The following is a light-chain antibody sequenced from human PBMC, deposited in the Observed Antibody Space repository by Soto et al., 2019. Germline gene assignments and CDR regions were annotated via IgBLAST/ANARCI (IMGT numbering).Light chain of an antibody. CDR3: QQFGRSPGFT. CDR1: QSINNRY. V-gene: IGKV3-20*01. J-gene: IGKJ3*01. CDR2: AAS. Sequence: EIVLTQSPGTLSLSPGERATLSCRASQSINNRYLAWYQQKPGQAPRLLIYAASSRPTGIPDRFSDSDSGTDFDLTLSRVEPDDFAVYYCQQFGRSPGFTFGPGTKVDIK.